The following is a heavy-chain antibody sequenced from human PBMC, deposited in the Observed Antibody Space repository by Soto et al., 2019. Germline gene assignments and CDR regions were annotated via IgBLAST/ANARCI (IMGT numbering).Heavy chain of an antibody. CDR1: GFTFSCYS. CDR3: ARSVEGHFDY. D-gene: IGHD6-19*01. Sequence: EVQLVESGGDLVQRGGSLRLSCVASGFTFSCYSMNWVRQAPGKGLEWFSYITSDTKTIKYADSVKGRFTISRDNAKNSVYLQMNSLRDEDTAVYYCARSVEGHFDYWGQGTVVTVSS. CDR2: ITSDTKTI. J-gene: IGHJ4*02. V-gene: IGHV3-48*02.